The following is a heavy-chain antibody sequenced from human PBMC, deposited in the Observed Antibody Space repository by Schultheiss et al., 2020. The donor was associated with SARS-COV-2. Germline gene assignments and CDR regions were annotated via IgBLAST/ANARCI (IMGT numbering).Heavy chain of an antibody. J-gene: IGHJ6*02. V-gene: IGHV3-30*01. D-gene: IGHD3-10*01. CDR1: GFTFSSYA. CDR2: ISFDGSNT. CDR3: ARGGYGPLNALDV. Sequence: GESLKISCAASGFTFSSYAMHWVRQAPAKGLEWVAVISFDGSNTWYADTVRGRFTISRDNSKNTLYLKMNSLRAEDTAVYYCARGGYGPLNALDVWGQGTTVTVSS.